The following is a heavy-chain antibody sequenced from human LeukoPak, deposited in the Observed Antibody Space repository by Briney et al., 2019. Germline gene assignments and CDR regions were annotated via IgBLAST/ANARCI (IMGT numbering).Heavy chain of an antibody. Sequence: PGGSLRLSCAASGFTFSTYAMSWVRQAPGKGLEWVSAISGSGGGTYYTDSVKGRFTISRDNSKNTLYLQMNSLRAEDTAVYYCAKGPAPYSSGWTGDYWGQGTLVTVSS. CDR2: ISGSGGGT. D-gene: IGHD6-19*01. CDR1: GFTFSTYA. J-gene: IGHJ4*02. V-gene: IGHV3-23*01. CDR3: AKGPAPYSSGWTGDY.